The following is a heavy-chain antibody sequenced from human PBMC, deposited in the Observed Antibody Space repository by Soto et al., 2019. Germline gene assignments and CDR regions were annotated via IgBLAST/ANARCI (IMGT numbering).Heavy chain of an antibody. CDR2: ISGSGGSK. Sequence: EVQLLESGGGLVQPGGSLRLSCAASGFTFSSYAMNWVRQAPGKGLEWVSVISGSGGSKYYADAVKGRFTISRENSKNTLYLQMNSLRAEDTAVYSCAKRTVGWYFDLWGRGTLVTVSS. D-gene: IGHD4-17*01. CDR1: GFTFSSYA. CDR3: AKRTVGWYFDL. V-gene: IGHV3-23*01. J-gene: IGHJ2*01.